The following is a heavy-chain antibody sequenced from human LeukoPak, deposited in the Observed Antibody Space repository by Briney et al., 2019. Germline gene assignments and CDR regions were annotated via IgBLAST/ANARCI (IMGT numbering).Heavy chain of an antibody. Sequence: GSLRLSCAASGFTFSSYAMSWVRQAPGKGLEWVSAISGSGGSTYYADSVKGRFTISRDNSKNTLYLQMNSLRAEDTAVYYCAKDTIFGVVSTRGWYFDLWGRGTLVTVSS. J-gene: IGHJ2*01. CDR2: ISGSGGST. D-gene: IGHD3-3*01. CDR1: GFTFSSYA. CDR3: AKDTIFGVVSTRGWYFDL. V-gene: IGHV3-23*01.